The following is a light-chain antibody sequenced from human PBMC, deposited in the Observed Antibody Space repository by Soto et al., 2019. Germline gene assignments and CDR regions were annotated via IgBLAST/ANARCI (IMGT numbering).Light chain of an antibody. CDR1: QSVSSSY. Sequence: EIVLTQSPGTLSLSPGERATLSCRASQSVSSSYLAWYQQKPGQAPRLLIYGASSRATGIPDRFSGSGSGKEFTLNISRLETEDFAVYYCQQYDRSPPWTFGQGTKVEIK. CDR2: GAS. J-gene: IGKJ1*01. CDR3: QQYDRSPPWT. V-gene: IGKV3-20*01.